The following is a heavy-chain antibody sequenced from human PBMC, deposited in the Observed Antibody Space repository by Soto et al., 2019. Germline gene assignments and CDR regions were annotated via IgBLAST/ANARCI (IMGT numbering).Heavy chain of an antibody. V-gene: IGHV3-48*02. D-gene: IGHD3-10*01. CDR2: ISSTSSTK. CDR3: ARRITMVRGPYYYYGMDV. Sequence: VGSLRLSCAGSGFTFSSHAMTWVRQAPGKGLEWVSFISSTSSTKDYADSVKGRFTISRDNAKNSVYLQMNSLRDGDTAVYYCARRITMVRGPYYYYGMDVWGQGTTVTVSS. J-gene: IGHJ6*02. CDR1: GFTFSSHA.